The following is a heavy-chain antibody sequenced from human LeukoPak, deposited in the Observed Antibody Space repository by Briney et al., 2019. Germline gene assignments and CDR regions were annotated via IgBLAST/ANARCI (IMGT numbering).Heavy chain of an antibody. Sequence: SETLSLTCTVSGGSISSYYWSWIRQPAGKGLEWIGRIYTSGSTNYNPSLKSRVIISVDKSKNQFSLKLSSVTAADTAVYYCASESTVTSDCYWGQGTLVTVSS. D-gene: IGHD4-17*01. V-gene: IGHV4-4*07. J-gene: IGHJ4*02. CDR3: ASESTVTSDCY. CDR1: GGSISSYY. CDR2: IYTSGST.